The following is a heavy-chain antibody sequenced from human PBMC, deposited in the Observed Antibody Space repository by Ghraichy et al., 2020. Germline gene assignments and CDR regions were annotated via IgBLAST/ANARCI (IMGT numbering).Heavy chain of an antibody. V-gene: IGHV4-59*01. CDR1: GGSISSYY. D-gene: IGHD3-9*01. CDR2: IYYSGST. J-gene: IGHJ3*02. CDR3: ARVLQYYDILTGYYSLPGAFDI. Sequence: SETLSLTYTVSGGSISSYYWSWIRQPPGKGLEWIGYIYYSGSTNYNPSLKSRVTISVDTSKNQFSLKLSSVTAADTAVYYCARVLQYYDILTGYYSLPGAFDIWGQGTMVTVSS.